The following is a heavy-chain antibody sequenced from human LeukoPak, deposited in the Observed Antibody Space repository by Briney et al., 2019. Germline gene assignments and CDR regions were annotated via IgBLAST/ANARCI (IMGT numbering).Heavy chain of an antibody. CDR1: GFTFSSYA. CDR2: ISYDGSNK. CDR3: ARQYCGGDCYPDHYYGMDV. D-gene: IGHD2-21*02. J-gene: IGHJ6*02. V-gene: IGHV3-30-3*01. Sequence: GGSLRLSCAASGFTFSSYAMHWVRQAPGKGLEWVAVISYDGSNKYYADSVKGRFTISRDNSKNTLYLQMNSLRAEDTAVYYCARQYCGGDCYPDHYYGMDVWGQGTTVTVSS.